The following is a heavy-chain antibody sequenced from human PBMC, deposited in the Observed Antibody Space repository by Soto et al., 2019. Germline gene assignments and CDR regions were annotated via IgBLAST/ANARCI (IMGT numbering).Heavy chain of an antibody. D-gene: IGHD3-16*01. J-gene: IGHJ4*02. CDR3: ARWGTTGGFAL. CDR1: GFRFKSFV. V-gene: IGHV3-30*19. Sequence: QVQLVESGGGVVQPGTSLRLSCAASGFRFKSFVMHWVRKAPGKGLEWVAFTSYDGNNKDYGDSVKGRFTVSRDNSQNTLHLQMDFLRPEETALYYCARWGTTGGFALWGQGNLVSVSS. CDR2: TSYDGNNK.